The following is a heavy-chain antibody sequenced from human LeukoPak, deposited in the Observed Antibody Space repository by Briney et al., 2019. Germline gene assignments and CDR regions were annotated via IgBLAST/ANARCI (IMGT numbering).Heavy chain of an antibody. D-gene: IGHD6-19*01. V-gene: IGHV1-2*06. CDR2: INPNSGGT. CDR3: ASVKTGYSSGWYRPFDY. Sequence: GASVKVSCKASGYTFTGYYMHWVRQAPGQGLEWMGRINPNSGGTNYAQKLQGRVTMTRDTSISTAYMELSRLRSDDTAVYYCASVKTGYSSGWYRPFDYWGQGTLVTVSS. J-gene: IGHJ4*02. CDR1: GYTFTGYY.